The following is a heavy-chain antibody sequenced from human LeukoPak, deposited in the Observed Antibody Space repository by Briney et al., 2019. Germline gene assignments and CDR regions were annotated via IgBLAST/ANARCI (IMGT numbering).Heavy chain of an antibody. CDR1: GSSMNYYY. CDR2: VFYSGST. J-gene: IGHJ4*02. Sequence: SETLSLTCAVSGSSMNYYYWTWMRQPPGRGLEWIGYVFYSGSTNYNPSLKSRVTISLDTSKNQFSLRLTSVTAADTAVYYCARRVYSGNYFDYWARESWSPSPQ. D-gene: IGHD1-26*01. V-gene: IGHV4-59*08. CDR3: ARRVYSGNYFDY.